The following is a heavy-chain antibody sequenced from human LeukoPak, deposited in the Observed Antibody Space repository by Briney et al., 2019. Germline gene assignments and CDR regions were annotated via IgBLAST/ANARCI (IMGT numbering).Heavy chain of an antibody. D-gene: IGHD4/OR15-4a*01. J-gene: IGHJ4*02. CDR1: GYTSTDYY. CDR2: ISPNSGAT. Sequence: ASVKVSCKASGYTSTDYYVHWVRLVPGQGLEWMGRISPNSGATNYAEKFRGRVTMARDTSINTVYMEMSSLRSDDTAVYYCARDLWGWGSEYLDYWGQGTLVTVSS. CDR3: ARDLWGWGSEYLDY. V-gene: IGHV1-2*06.